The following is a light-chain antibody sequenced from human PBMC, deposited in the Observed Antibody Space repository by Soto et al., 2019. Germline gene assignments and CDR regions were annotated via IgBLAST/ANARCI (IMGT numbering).Light chain of an antibody. V-gene: IGLV2-23*02. CDR1: SSDIGSYNL. J-gene: IGLJ2*01. Sequence: QAVVTQPASVSGSPGQSITISCTGSSSDIGSYNLVSWYQHHPGEAPKLMIYEVIQRPSGVSNRFSGSKSGNTASLTISGLQAGDEADYYCCSYAGGRTIFGGGTKVTVL. CDR3: CSYAGGRTI. CDR2: EVI.